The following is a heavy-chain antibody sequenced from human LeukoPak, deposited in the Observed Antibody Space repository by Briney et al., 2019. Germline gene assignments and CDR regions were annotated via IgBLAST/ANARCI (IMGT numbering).Heavy chain of an antibody. J-gene: IGHJ4*02. CDR3: AKRAAAGQNLFDY. D-gene: IGHD6-13*01. Sequence: GGSLRLSCAASGLTFSSYGMHWVRQAPGKGLEWVAFIRYDGSNKYYADSVKGRFTISRDNSKNTLYLQMNSLRAEDTAVYYCAKRAAAGQNLFDYWGQGTLVTVSS. CDR1: GLTFSSYG. V-gene: IGHV3-30*02. CDR2: IRYDGSNK.